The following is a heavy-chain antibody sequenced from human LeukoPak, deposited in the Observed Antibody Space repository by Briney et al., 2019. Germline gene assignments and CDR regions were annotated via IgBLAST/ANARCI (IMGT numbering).Heavy chain of an antibody. CDR2: ISNSGGST. J-gene: IGHJ4*02. CDR3: AKETSSSFDY. V-gene: IGHV3-23*01. CDR1: GFTFSGYA. D-gene: IGHD6-6*01. Sequence: PGGSLRLSCAASGFTFSGYAMNWVRQAPGKGLEWVSGISNSGGSTYYADSVKGRFTISRDNSKNTLYLQMNSLRAEDTAVYYCAKETSSSFDYWGQGTLVTVSS.